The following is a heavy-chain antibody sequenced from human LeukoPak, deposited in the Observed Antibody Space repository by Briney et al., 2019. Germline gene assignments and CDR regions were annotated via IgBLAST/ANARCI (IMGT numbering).Heavy chain of an antibody. CDR2: INHSGST. J-gene: IGHJ4*02. Sequence: SETLSLNCAVYGGSFSGYYWSWIRQPPGKGLEWIGEINHSGSTNYNPSLKSRVTISVDTSKNQFSLKLSSVTAADTAVYYCAREDDWNQLFDYWGQRTLVTVSS. V-gene: IGHV4-34*01. CDR3: AREDDWNQLFDY. CDR1: GGSFSGYY. D-gene: IGHD1-1*01.